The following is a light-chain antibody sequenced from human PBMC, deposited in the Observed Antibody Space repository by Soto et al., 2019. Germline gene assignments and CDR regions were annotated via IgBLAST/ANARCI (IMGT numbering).Light chain of an antibody. CDR1: SNTIGGYNV. Sequence: QSVLTQPASVSGSPGRSITISCTGTSNTIGGYNVVSWYQQHPGTAPKVIIYEGIKRPSGVSNRFSGSISGSTASLTISGLQAEDEADYYCCSYVGVTTYVFGTGTKVTVL. J-gene: IGLJ1*01. CDR2: EGI. V-gene: IGLV2-23*01. CDR3: CSYVGVTTYV.